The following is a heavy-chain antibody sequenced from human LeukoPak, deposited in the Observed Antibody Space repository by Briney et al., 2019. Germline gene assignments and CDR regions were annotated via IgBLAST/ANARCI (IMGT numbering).Heavy chain of an antibody. J-gene: IGHJ4*02. Sequence: MASETLSLTCAVYGGSFSGYYWSWIRQPPGKGLEWIGEINHSGSTNYNPSLKSRVTMSVDTSKNQFSLKLSSVTAADTAVYYCATEAGLQSRTLDYWGQGTLVTVSS. CDR1: GGSFSGYY. V-gene: IGHV4-34*01. CDR3: ATEAGLQSRTLDY. CDR2: INHSGST. D-gene: IGHD4-11*01.